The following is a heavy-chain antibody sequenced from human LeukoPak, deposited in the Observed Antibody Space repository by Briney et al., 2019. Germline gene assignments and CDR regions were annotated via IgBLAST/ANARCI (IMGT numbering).Heavy chain of an antibody. CDR2: IYTSGST. D-gene: IGHD3-22*01. CDR3: ARDSAITMIVPDAFDI. V-gene: IGHV4-4*07. Sequence: SETLSLTCTVSGGSISSYYWSWIRQPAGKGLEWIGRIYTSGSTNYNPSLKSRVTMSVDTSKNQFSLKLSSVTAADTAVYYCARDSAITMIVPDAFDIWGQGKMVTVSS. CDR1: GGSISSYY. J-gene: IGHJ3*02.